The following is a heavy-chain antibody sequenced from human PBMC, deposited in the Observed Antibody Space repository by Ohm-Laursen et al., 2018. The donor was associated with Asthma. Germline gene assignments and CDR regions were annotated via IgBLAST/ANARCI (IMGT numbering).Heavy chain of an antibody. V-gene: IGHV3-30*18. CDR1: GFTFSSFA. CDR2: ISYDGSNK. CDR3: AKDLFLPDY. J-gene: IGHJ4*02. Sequence: SLRLSCAASGFTFSSFAMSWVRQAPGEGLEWVAVISYDGSNKYYADSVKGRFTISRDNSKNTLYLQMNSLRAEDTAVYYCAKDLFLPDYWGQGTLVTVSS.